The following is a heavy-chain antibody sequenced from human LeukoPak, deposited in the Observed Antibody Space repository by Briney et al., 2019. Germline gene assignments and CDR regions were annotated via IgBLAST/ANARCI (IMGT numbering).Heavy chain of an antibody. CDR3: ARTYGSGSLDY. D-gene: IGHD2-15*01. CDR1: GFTFSNHN. V-gene: IGHV3-48*01. CDR2: ISGRGEAI. J-gene: IGHJ4*02. Sequence: PGGSLRLSCAASGFTFSNHNMDWVRQAPGKGLEWISYISGRGEAIFYADSVQGRFTISRGNAKNSIYLQMNGLTAEDTAVYYCARTYGSGSLDYGGQGTLVTVSS.